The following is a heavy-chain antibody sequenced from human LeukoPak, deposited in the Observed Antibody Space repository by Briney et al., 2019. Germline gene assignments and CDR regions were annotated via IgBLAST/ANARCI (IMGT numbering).Heavy chain of an antibody. CDR1: GGSFSGYY. V-gene: IGHV4-34*01. CDR3: ARGKSVAAVDY. CDR2: INHSGST. J-gene: IGHJ4*02. Sequence: SETLSLTCAIYGGSFSGYYWSWIRQPPGKGLEWIGEINHSGSTNYNPSLKSRVTISVDTSKNQFSLKLSSVTAADTAVYYCARGKSVAAVDYWGQGTLVTVSS. D-gene: IGHD6-13*01.